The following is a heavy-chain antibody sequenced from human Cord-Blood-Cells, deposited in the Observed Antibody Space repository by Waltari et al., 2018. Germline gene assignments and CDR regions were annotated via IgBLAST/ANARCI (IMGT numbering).Heavy chain of an antibody. V-gene: IGHV3-30-3*01. CDR1: GFTFSSYA. Sequence: QVQLVESGGGVVQPGRSPRLSCAASGFTFSSYAMHWVLQAQGTGLEWVAVISYDGSNKYYADSVKGRFTISRDNSKNTLYLQMNSLRAEDTAVYYCAREVYYDFWSGYYYYYYGMDVWGQGTTVTVSS. D-gene: IGHD3-3*01. J-gene: IGHJ6*02. CDR3: AREVYYDFWSGYYYYYYGMDV. CDR2: ISYDGSNK.